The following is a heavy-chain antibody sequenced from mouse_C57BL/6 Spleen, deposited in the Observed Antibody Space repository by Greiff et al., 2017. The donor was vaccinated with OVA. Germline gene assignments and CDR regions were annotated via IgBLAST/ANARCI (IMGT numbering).Heavy chain of an antibody. CDR1: GFTFTDYY. CDR2: IRNKANGYTT. CDR3: ARYLLDYFDY. V-gene: IGHV7-3*01. J-gene: IGHJ2*01. Sequence: EVQRVESGGGLVQPGGSLSLSCAASGFTFTDYYMSWVRQPPGKALEWLGFIRNKANGYTTEYSASVKGRFTISRDNSQSILYLQMNALRAEDSATYYCARYLLDYFDYWGQGTTLTVSS.